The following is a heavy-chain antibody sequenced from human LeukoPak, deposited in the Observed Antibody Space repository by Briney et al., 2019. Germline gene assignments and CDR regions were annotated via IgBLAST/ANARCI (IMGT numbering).Heavy chain of an antibody. J-gene: IGHJ4*02. CDR2: ISAYNGNT. CDR1: GYTFTSYG. V-gene: IGHV1-18*01. D-gene: IGHD4-17*01. CDR3: VRVDYGDYEFDY. Sequence: EASVKVSCKASGYTFTSYGISWVRQAPGQGLEWMGWISAYNGNTNYAQKLQGRVTMTTDTSTSTAYMELRSLRSDDTAVYYCVRVDYGDYEFDYWGQGALVTVSS.